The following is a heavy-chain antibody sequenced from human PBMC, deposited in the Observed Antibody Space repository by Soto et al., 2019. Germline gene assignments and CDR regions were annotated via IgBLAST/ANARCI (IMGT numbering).Heavy chain of an antibody. CDR2: ISAYNGNT. CDR3: ARKGKIVATKYYYYGMDV. CDR1: GYTFTSYG. D-gene: IGHD5-12*01. J-gene: IGHJ6*02. Sequence: EASVKVSCKASGYTFTSYGISWVRQAPGQGLEWMGWISAYNGNTNYAQKLQGRVTMTTDTSTSTAYMELRSLRSDDTAVYYCARKGKIVATKYYYYGMDVWGQGTTVTAP. V-gene: IGHV1-18*01.